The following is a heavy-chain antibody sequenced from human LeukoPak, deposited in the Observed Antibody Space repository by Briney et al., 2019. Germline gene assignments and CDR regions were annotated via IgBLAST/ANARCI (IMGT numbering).Heavy chain of an antibody. CDR1: GFTFDDYA. D-gene: IGHD3-10*01. J-gene: IGHJ4*02. CDR2: ISWNSGSI. Sequence: PGGSLRLSCAASGFTFDDYAMHWVRQAPGKGLEWVSGISWNSGSIGYADSVKGRFTISRDNAKNSLYLQMNSLRAEDTALYYCAKGVSLLWFGELSPFDYWGQGTLVTVSS. V-gene: IGHV3-9*01. CDR3: AKGVSLLWFGELSPFDY.